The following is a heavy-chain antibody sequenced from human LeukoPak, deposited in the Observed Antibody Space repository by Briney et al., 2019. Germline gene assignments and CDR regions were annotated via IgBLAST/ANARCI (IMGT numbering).Heavy chain of an antibody. Sequence: GGSLRLSCAASGFIFTNYFMSWVRQAPGKGLEWEASIKHDGSEEYYVDSVRGRFTISRDNTMNSLYLQMSSLRAEDTAVYYCATDRGWRTSGYYLYYFEYWGQGTLVTFSS. D-gene: IGHD3-3*01. CDR2: IKHDGSEE. J-gene: IGHJ4*02. CDR1: GFIFTNYF. CDR3: ATDRGWRTSGYYLYYFEY. V-gene: IGHV3-7*01.